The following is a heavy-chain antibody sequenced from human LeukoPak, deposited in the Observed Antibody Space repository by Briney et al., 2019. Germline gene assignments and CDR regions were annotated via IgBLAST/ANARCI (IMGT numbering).Heavy chain of an antibody. D-gene: IGHD2-2*01. J-gene: IGHJ4*02. CDR2: IYYSGST. Sequence: PSEILSLTCTVSGGSISSYYWSWIRQPPGKGLEWIAYIYYSGSTNYNPSLKSRVTISVDTSKNEFSLRLSSVTAADRAVYYCARGPTRYQFDYWGQGILVTVSS. V-gene: IGHV4-59*01. CDR3: ARGPTRYQFDY. CDR1: GGSISSYY.